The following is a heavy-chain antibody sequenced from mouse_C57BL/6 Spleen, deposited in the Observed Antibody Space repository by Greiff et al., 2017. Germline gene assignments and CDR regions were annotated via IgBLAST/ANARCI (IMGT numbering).Heavy chain of an antibody. CDR1: GYAFTNYL. Sequence: QVQLQQSGAELVRPGTSVKVSCKASGYAFTNYLIEWVKQRPGQGLEWIGVINPGSGGTNYNEKFKGKATLTADKSSSTAYMQLSSLTSEDSAVYFCARTWRLGYDGSYWGQGTLVTVAA. J-gene: IGHJ3*01. V-gene: IGHV1-54*01. CDR2: INPGSGGT. D-gene: IGHD2-2*01. CDR3: ARTWRLGYDGSY.